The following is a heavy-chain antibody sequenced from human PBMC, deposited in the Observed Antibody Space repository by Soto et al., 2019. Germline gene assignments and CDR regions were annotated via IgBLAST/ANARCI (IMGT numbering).Heavy chain of an antibody. CDR2: ITYDGSNK. D-gene: IGHD1-1*01. V-gene: IGHV3-30*03. CDR3: AIDPNATETHY. J-gene: IGHJ4*02. CDR1: GFIIGSYG. Sequence: QVQLVESGGGVVQPGRSLRLSCAASGFIIGSYGMHWVRQAPGKGLEWVAVITYDGSNKYYADSVRGRFSISRDNSRNTVYLQMHSLRSEDTAAYYCAIDPNATETHYWGRGTLVPISS.